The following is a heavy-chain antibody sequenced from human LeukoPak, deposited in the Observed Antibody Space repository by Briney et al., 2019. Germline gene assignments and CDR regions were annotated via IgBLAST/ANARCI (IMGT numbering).Heavy chain of an antibody. V-gene: IGHV4-59*08. Sequence: PSETLSLTCIVSGGSINSYYWSWIRQPPGKGLEWIGHINYSGGTKYNPSLKSRVTISVDTPKNQFSVKLSSVTAADTAVYYCARYYYDSSGYSHGMDVWGQGTTVTVSS. CDR1: GGSINSYY. D-gene: IGHD3-22*01. J-gene: IGHJ6*02. CDR3: ARYYYDSSGYSHGMDV. CDR2: INYSGGT.